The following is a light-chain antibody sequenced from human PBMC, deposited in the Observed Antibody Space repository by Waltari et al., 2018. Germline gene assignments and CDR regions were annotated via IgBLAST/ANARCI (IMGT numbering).Light chain of an antibody. J-gene: IGLJ3*02. CDR1: SSNLGNNV. CDR3: ASWDDSLNGHWV. CDR2: RND. Sequence: QSVLTQPPSASGTPGQRVTISCSGTSSNLGNNVVNWYQQGPGTAPKLLIDRNDLRPSGVPARFSASKSGTSASLAISGLQSEDEAEYYCASWDDSLNGHWVFGGGTKVTVL. V-gene: IGLV1-44*01.